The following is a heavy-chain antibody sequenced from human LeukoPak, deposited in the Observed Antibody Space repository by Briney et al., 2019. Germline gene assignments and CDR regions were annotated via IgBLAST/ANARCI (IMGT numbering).Heavy chain of an antibody. CDR1: GFDVSSNS. D-gene: IGHD3-3*01. Sequence: GGSLRLSCAASGFDVSSNSMSWVRQAPGKGLEWVSVIFSGGSTNYANSMKGRFTISRDNSKNTLYLQMNSLRGEDTAVYYCAAWRGSNWFDCWGQGTQVTVSS. CDR3: AAWRGSNWFDC. J-gene: IGHJ5*01. CDR2: IFSGGST. V-gene: IGHV3-53*01.